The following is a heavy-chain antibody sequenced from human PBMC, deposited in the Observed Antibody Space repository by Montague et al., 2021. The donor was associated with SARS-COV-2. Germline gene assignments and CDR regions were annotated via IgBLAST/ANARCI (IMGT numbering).Heavy chain of an antibody. D-gene: IGHD5-24*01. J-gene: IGHJ4*02. CDR2: VDHSGNT. CDR3: ARGTRAVQITPGFRY. Sequence: SETLSLTCAVYGGSFHIFSWGWIRQSPGQGLEWIGEVDHSGNTKYNPSLKSQVTISVDTSKNQFSLNLTSVTAADTAIYYCARGTRAVQITPGFRYWGQGTQVAVSS. CDR1: GGSFHIFS. V-gene: IGHV4-34*01.